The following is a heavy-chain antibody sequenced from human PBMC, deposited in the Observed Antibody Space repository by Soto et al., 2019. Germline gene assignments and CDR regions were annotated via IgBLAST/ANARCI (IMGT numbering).Heavy chain of an antibody. D-gene: IGHD3-3*01. CDR3: AREVFWSGYYTGQNFNYYYYMDV. Sequence: GGSLRLSCAASGFTFSDYYMSWIRQAPGKGLEWVSYISSSGSTIYYADSVKGRFTISRDNAKNSLYLQMNSLRAEDTAVYYCAREVFWSGYYTGQNFNYYYYMDVWGKGTTVTVSS. CDR2: ISSSGSTI. J-gene: IGHJ6*03. V-gene: IGHV3-11*01. CDR1: GFTFSDYY.